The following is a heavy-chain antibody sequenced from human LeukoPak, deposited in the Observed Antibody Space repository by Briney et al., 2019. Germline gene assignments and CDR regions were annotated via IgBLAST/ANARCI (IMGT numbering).Heavy chain of an antibody. J-gene: IGHJ4*02. D-gene: IGHD3-10*01. Sequence: SVTVSCKASGGTFSSYAISWVRQAPEQGLEWMGRIIPIFGIANYAQKFQGRVTITADKSTSTAYMELSSLRSEDTAVYYCARLWFGESTFDYWGQGTLVTVSS. CDR3: ARLWFGESTFDY. V-gene: IGHV1-69*04. CDR2: IIPIFGIA. CDR1: GGTFSSYA.